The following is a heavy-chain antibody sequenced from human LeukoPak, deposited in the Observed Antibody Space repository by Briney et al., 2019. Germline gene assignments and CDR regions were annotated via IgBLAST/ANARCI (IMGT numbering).Heavy chain of an antibody. CDR3: AREGGSPPYYFDY. J-gene: IGHJ4*02. Sequence: GRSLRLSCAASGFTFSSYGMHWVRQAPGKGLEWVAVIWYDGSNKYYADSVKGRFTISRDNSKNTLYLQMNSLRAEDTAVYYCAREGGSPPYYFDYWGQGTLVTVSS. V-gene: IGHV3-30*19. CDR2: IWYDGSNK. CDR1: GFTFSSYG. D-gene: IGHD1-26*01.